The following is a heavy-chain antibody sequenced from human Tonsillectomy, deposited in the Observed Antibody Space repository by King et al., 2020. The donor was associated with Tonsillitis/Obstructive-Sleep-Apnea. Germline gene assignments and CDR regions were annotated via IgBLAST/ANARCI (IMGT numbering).Heavy chain of an antibody. J-gene: IGHJ3*02. CDR2: INPGDSDT. V-gene: IGHV5-51*01. CDR3: ARPQKGYTSSDAFDI. CDR1: GYSFTTYW. D-gene: IGHD6-6*01. Sequence: DVQLVESGAEVKKPGESLKISCKGSGYSFTTYWIGWVRQKPGKGLEWMGIINPGDSDTRYSPSSHGQVTISADKSITTAYLQWSSLKASDTAMYYCARPQKGYTSSDAFDIWGQGTMVTVSS.